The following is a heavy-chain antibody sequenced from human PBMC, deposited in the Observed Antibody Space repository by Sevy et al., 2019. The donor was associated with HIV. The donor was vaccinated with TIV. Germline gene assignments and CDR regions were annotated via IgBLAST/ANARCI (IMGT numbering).Heavy chain of an antibody. CDR3: TREAGSSWYYYYYGMDV. J-gene: IGHJ6*02. D-gene: IGHD6-13*01. CDR1: GFTFGDYA. V-gene: IGHV3-49*03. Sequence: GGSLRLSCTASGFTFGDYAMSWFRQAPGKGLEWVGFIRSKAYGGTTEYAASVKGRLTISRDDSKSIAYLQMNSLKTEETAVYYCTREAGSSWYYYYYGMDVWGQGTTVTVSS. CDR2: IRSKAYGGTT.